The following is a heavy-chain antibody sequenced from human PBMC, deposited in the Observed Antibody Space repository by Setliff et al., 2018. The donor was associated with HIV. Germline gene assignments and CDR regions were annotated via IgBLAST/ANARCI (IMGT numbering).Heavy chain of an antibody. Sequence: PSETLSLTCAVYGGSFSDYSWTWIRQPPGRGLEWIGEINHSGSTSYNPSLKSRVTMSVDTSRNQFSLKLSSVTAADTAVYYCAKSIVGGTTHAFDLWGQGTMVTVSS. CDR3: AKSIVGGTTHAFDL. CDR1: GGSFSDYS. V-gene: IGHV4-34*10. D-gene: IGHD1-26*01. CDR2: INHSGST. J-gene: IGHJ3*01.